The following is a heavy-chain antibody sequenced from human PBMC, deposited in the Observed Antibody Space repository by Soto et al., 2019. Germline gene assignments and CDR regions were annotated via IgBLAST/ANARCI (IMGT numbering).Heavy chain of an antibody. CDR3: ARAPARYYYDSSGYYYGDYFDY. V-gene: IGHV4-30-2*01. CDR1: GGSISSGDYS. J-gene: IGHJ4*02. D-gene: IGHD3-22*01. Sequence: QLQLQESGSGLVKPSQTLSLTCAVSGGSISSGDYSWSWIRQPPGKGLEWIGYIYHSGSTYYNPSLKSRVTISVDRSKNQFSLKLSSVTAADTAVYYCARAPARYYYDSSGYYYGDYFDYWGQGTLVTVSS. CDR2: IYHSGST.